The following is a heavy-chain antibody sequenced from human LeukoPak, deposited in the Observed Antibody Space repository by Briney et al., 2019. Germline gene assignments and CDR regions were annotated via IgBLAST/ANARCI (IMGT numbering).Heavy chain of an antibody. V-gene: IGHV4-34*01. CDR1: GGSFSGYY. D-gene: IGHD2-2*01. CDR3: ARGCSSTSCYAIDP. J-gene: IGHJ5*02. CDR2: INHSGST. Sequence: ASETLSLTCAVYGGSFSGYYWSWIRQPPGKGLEWIGEINHSGSTNYNPSLKSRVTISVDTSKNQFSLKLSSVTAADTAVYYCARGCSSTSCYAIDPWGQGTLVTVSS.